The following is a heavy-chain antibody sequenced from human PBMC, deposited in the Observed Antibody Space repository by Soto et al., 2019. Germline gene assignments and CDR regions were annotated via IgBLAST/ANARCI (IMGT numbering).Heavy chain of an antibody. CDR2: IYYSGST. CDR3: ARHGYCSGGSCYPRYYYYYMDV. D-gene: IGHD2-15*01. Sequence: SETLSLTCTVSGGSISSYYWSWIRQPPGKGLEWIGYIYYSGSTNYNPSLKSRVTTSVDTSKNQFSLKLSSVTAADTAVYYCARHGYCSGGSCYPRYYYYYMDVWGKGTTVTVSS. J-gene: IGHJ6*03. CDR1: GGSISSYY. V-gene: IGHV4-59*08.